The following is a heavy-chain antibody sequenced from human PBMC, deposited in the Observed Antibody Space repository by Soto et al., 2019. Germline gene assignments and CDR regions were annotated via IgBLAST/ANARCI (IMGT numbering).Heavy chain of an antibody. CDR2: ISYDGSNK. V-gene: IGHV3-30-3*01. D-gene: IGHD3-22*01. Sequence: GGSLRLSCAASGFTFSSYAMHWVRQAPGKGLEWVAVISYDGSNKYYADSVKGRFTISRDNSKNTLYLQMNSLRAEDTAVYYCARDLQETYYYDSSGYYRPPADYWGQGTLVTVSS. CDR3: ARDLQETYYYDSSGYYRPPADY. J-gene: IGHJ4*02. CDR1: GFTFSSYA.